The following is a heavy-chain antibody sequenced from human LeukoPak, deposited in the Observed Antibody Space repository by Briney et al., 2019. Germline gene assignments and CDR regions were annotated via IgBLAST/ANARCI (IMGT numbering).Heavy chain of an antibody. CDR3: TRGGSYSV. V-gene: IGHV3-7*04. CDR2: IKQDGSEK. D-gene: IGHD1-26*01. Sequence: GGSLRLSCAASGFTFSRYWMSWVRQAPGKGLELVANIKQDGSEKYYLDSVNVRFTISRDNANNSPYVQMNSLRAEDTAVYYCTRGGSYSVWGQGTLVTVSS. J-gene: IGHJ4*02. CDR1: GFTFSRYW.